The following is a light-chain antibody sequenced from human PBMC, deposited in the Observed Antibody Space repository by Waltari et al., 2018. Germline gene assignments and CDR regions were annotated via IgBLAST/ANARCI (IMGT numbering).Light chain of an antibody. J-gene: IGKJ3*01. CDR2: GAS. CDR1: QDIRNY. V-gene: IGKV1-33*01. Sequence: DIQMTQSPSYLSASVGDRVTITCQASQDIRNYLNWYQQKPGKAPKVLIYGASNLETGVPSRFSGSGSGTHFTFTISSLQPEDIATYYCQQYDNLLFTFGPGTKVDIK. CDR3: QQYDNLLFT.